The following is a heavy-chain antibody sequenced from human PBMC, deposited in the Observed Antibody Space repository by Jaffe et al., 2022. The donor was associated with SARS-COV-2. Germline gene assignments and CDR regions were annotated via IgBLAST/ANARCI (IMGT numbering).Heavy chain of an antibody. J-gene: IGHJ6*02. CDR1: GFTFSSYS. V-gene: IGHV3-21*01. D-gene: IGHD3-3*01. CDR3: ASSLVGTKYYDFWSGYYSYYYGMDV. CDR2: ISSSSSYI. Sequence: EVQLVESGGGLVKPGGSLRLSCAASGFTFSSYSMNWVRQAPGKGLEWVSSISSSSSYIYYADSVKGRFTISRDNAKNSLYLQMNSLRAEDTAVYYCASSLVGTKYYDFWSGYYSYYYGMDVWGQGTTVTVSS.